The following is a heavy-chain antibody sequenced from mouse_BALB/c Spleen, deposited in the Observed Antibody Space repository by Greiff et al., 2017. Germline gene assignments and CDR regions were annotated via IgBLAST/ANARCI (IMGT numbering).Heavy chain of an antibody. Sequence: DVQLQESGPSLVKPSQTLSLTCSVTGDSITSGYWNWIRKFPGNKLEYMGYISYSGSTYYNPSLKSRISITRDTSKNQYYLQLNSVTTEDTATYYCARYNYGSSYNFDYWGQGTTLTVSS. CDR2: ISYSGST. J-gene: IGHJ2*01. V-gene: IGHV3-8*02. D-gene: IGHD1-1*01. CDR1: GDSITSGY. CDR3: ARYNYGSSYNFDY.